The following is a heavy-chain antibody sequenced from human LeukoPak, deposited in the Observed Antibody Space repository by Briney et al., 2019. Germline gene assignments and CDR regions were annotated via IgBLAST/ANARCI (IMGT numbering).Heavy chain of an antibody. D-gene: IGHD3-22*01. V-gene: IGHV3-74*01. CDR3: ARGDPYYYDSSLTQWGAN. CDR2: INSDGSST. CDR1: GFTFSSYW. Sequence: PGGSLRLSCAASGFTFSSYWMPWVRQAPGKGLVWVSRINSDGSSTSYADSVKGRFTISRDNAKNTLYLQMNSLRAEDTAVYYCARGDPYYYDSSLTQWGANWGQGTLVTVSS. J-gene: IGHJ4*02.